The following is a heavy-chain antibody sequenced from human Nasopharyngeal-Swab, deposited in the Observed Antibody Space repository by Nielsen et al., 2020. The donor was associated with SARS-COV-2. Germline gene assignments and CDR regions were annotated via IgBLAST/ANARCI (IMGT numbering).Heavy chain of an antibody. V-gene: IGHV1-69*10. J-gene: IGHJ6*02. CDR2: IIPVVAIV. D-gene: IGHD3-10*01. CDR3: ARGSLWFGDLVGYYGMDV. Sequence: WVRQAPGQRLEWMGEIIPVVAIVNYAQRFQGRVTITADRSTSTVYMEVSSLRSEDTAVYYCARGSLWFGDLVGYYGMDVWGQGTTVTVSS.